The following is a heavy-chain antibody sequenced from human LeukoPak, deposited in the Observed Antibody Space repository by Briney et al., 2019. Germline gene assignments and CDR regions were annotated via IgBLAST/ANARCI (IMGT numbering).Heavy chain of an antibody. CDR3: GRTSGGPEY. Sequence: GGSLRLSCAASGFTLSNYWMHWVRQAPGKGLVWVSRVNGDGSITAYADSVKGRFTISRDIAKNTVYLQMNSLRVDDTAVYYCGRTSGGPEYWGQGTLVTVSS. CDR1: GFTLSNYW. V-gene: IGHV3-74*01. CDR2: VNGDGSIT. D-gene: IGHD2-15*01. J-gene: IGHJ4*02.